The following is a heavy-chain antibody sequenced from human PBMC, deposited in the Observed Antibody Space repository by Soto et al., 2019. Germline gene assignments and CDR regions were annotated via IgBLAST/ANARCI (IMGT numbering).Heavy chain of an antibody. CDR2: INAGNGNT. Sequence: QVQLVQSGAEVKKPGASVKVSCKASGYTLTSYAMHWVRQAPGQRLEWMGWINAGNGNTKYSQKFQGRVTITRDTSASTAYMELSSLRSEDTAVYYCARSIVVVTALDYWGQGTLVTVSS. D-gene: IGHD2-21*02. J-gene: IGHJ4*02. V-gene: IGHV1-3*01. CDR1: GYTLTSYA. CDR3: ARSIVVVTALDY.